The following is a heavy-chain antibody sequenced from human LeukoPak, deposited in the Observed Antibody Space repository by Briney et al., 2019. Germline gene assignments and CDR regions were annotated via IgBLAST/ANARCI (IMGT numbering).Heavy chain of an antibody. D-gene: IGHD2-15*01. CDR2: IWYDGSNK. CDR1: GFTFSSYG. CDR3: ASASYCKGGSCYSVH. Sequence: PGRSPRLSCAASGFTFSSYGMHWVRQAPGKGLEWVAVIWYDGSNKYYADSVKGRFTISRDNSKNTLYLQMNSLRAEDTAVYYCASASYCKGGSCYSVHWGQGTLVTVSS. J-gene: IGHJ4*02. V-gene: IGHV3-33*01.